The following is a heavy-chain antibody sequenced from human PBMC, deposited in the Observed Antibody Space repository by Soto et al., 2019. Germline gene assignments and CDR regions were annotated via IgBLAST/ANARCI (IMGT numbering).Heavy chain of an antibody. CDR1: GGSFSGYY. J-gene: IGHJ4*02. Sequence: SETLSLTCAVYGGSFSGYYWSWIRQPPGKGLEWIGEINHSGSTNYNPSLKSRVTISVDTSKNQFSLKLSSVTAADTAVYYCAREGFAGAGDYWGQGTLVTVSS. CDR2: INHSGST. CDR3: AREGFAGAGDY. V-gene: IGHV4-34*01. D-gene: IGHD6-19*01.